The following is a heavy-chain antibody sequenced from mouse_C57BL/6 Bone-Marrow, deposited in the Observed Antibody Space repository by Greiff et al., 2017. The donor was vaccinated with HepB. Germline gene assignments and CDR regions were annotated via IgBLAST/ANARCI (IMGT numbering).Heavy chain of an antibody. Sequence: VKLMESGAELARPGASVKLSCKASGYTFTSYGISWVKQRTGQGLEWIGEIYPRSGNTYYNEKFKGKATLTADKSSSTAYMELRSLTSEDSAVYFCARRGPTTVDYWGQGTTLTVSS. D-gene: IGHD1-1*01. J-gene: IGHJ2*01. V-gene: IGHV1-81*01. CDR2: IYPRSGNT. CDR1: GYTFTSYG. CDR3: ARRGPTTVDY.